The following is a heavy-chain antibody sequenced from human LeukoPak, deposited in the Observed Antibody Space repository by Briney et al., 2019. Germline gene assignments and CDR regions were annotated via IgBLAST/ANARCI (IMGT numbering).Heavy chain of an antibody. CDR3: AYCSSTSCYDPGYYYYYMDV. CDR2: IRYDGSNK. D-gene: IGHD2-2*01. CDR1: GFTFSSYG. Sequence: GGSLRLSCAASGFTFSSYGMHWVRQAPGKGLEWVAFIRYDGSNKYYADSVKGRFTICRDNSKNTLYLQMNSLRAEDTAVYYCAYCSSTSCYDPGYYYYYMDVWGKGTTVSVSS. V-gene: IGHV3-30*02. J-gene: IGHJ6*03.